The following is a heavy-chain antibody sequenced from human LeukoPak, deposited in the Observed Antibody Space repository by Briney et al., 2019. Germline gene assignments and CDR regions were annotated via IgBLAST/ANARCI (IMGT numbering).Heavy chain of an antibody. CDR2: IYYSGST. CDR3: ARLPGIAVAGKGLPDS. CDR1: GGSINSDSYY. V-gene: IGHV4-39*01. Sequence: SETLSLTCSVSGGSINSDSYYWDWIRQPPGKGLAWIGSIYYSGSTYYNPSLKSRVTISGDTSKNQFSLKLNSVTAADTAVYFCARLPGIAVAGKGLPDSWGQGTLVPVSS. J-gene: IGHJ5*02. D-gene: IGHD6-19*01.